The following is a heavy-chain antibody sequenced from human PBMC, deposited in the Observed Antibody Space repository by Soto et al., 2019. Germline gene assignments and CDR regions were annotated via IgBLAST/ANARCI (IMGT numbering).Heavy chain of an antibody. D-gene: IGHD2-15*01. Sequence: QVQLVQSGAEVKKPGASVKVSCKASGYTFTSYGISCARQAPGQGLEWMGWISAYNGNTNYAQKLQGRDTMTTDTSASTAYMELRRLRSDDTALYYCARIQNKYCSGGSCYPRTDYWGQVTLVTVSS. J-gene: IGHJ4*02. CDR3: ARIQNKYCSGGSCYPRTDY. CDR1: GYTFTSYG. V-gene: IGHV1-18*01. CDR2: ISAYNGNT.